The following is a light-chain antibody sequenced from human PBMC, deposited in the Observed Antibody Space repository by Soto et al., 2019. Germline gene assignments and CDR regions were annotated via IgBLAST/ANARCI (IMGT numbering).Light chain of an antibody. CDR2: KAS. J-gene: IGKJ2*01. Sequence: DIQMTQSPANLSASVGDRVTITCRASENINSWLAWYQQKPGEAPKPLIYKASSLESGVPSRFSGSGSATKVTLTIICLQPDDFATYYCQQYKSYSEYTFGQGNKWEIK. CDR1: ENINSW. V-gene: IGKV1-5*03. CDR3: QQYKSYSEYT.